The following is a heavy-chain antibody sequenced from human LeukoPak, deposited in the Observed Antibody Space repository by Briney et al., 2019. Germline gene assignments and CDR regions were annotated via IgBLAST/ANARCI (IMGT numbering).Heavy chain of an antibody. V-gene: IGHV4-34*01. CDR3: ARGFRLVVPAAIKNWYFDL. D-gene: IGHD2-2*01. J-gene: IGHJ2*01. CDR2: INHSGST. CDR1: GGSFSGYY. Sequence: SETLSLTCAVYGGSFSGYYWSWIRQPPGKGLEWIGEINHSGSTNYNPSLKSRVTISVDTSKNQFSLKLSSVTAADTAVYYCARGFRLVVPAAIKNWYFDLWGRGTLVTVSS.